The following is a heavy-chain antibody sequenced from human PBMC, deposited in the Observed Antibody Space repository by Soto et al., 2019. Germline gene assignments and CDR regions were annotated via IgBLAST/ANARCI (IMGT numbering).Heavy chain of an antibody. Sequence: GGSLRLSCAASGFTFSSYAMSWVRQAPGKGLEWVSAISGSGGSTYYADSVKGRFTISRDNSKNTLYLQMNSLRAEDTAVYYCARNQYQLPTTLSYWGQGTLVTVSS. CDR3: ARNQYQLPTTLSY. CDR2: ISGSGGST. CDR1: GFTFSSYA. V-gene: IGHV3-23*01. D-gene: IGHD2-2*01. J-gene: IGHJ4*02.